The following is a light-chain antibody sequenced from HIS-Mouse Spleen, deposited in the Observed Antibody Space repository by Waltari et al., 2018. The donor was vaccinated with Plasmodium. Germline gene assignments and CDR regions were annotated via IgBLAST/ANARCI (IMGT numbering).Light chain of an antibody. V-gene: IGLV2-23*01. CDR1: TSGVGSYNL. Sequence: QSALTQPASVSGSPGQSINIPCTGTTSGVGSYNLVSWYQQHPGKAPKLMFYEDSKRHSGMLNRFCGSKSGNTAPLTITGSQAEDESDYYCCSYAGSSTAVFGGGTKLTGL. CDR2: EDS. J-gene: IGLJ3*02. CDR3: CSYAGSSTAV.